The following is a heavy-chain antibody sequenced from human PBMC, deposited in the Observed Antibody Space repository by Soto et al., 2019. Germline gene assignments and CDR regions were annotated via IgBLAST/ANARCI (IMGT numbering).Heavy chain of an antibody. Sequence: PSQTLSLTCAISGDSVSSNSAAWNWIRQSPSRGLEWLGRTYYRSRWSTVYAASVRSRISINSDTSRNQFSLQLDSVSPDDTAVYYCARGDNDYDYWGLGTQVTVSS. CDR3: ARGDNDYDY. CDR2: TYYRSRWST. V-gene: IGHV6-1*01. J-gene: IGHJ4*02. CDR1: GDSVSSNSAA.